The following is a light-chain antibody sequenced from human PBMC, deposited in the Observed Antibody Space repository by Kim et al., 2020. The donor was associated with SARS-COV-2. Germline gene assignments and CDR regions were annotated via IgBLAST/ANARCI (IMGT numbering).Light chain of an antibody. CDR1: QSISNY. CDR3: QESYSTPLT. V-gene: IGKV1-39*01. Sequence: ASVGDRVTITCRTSQSISNYINGYQQKPGKAPKLLIYGASTLQSGVPSRFSRSGSGTDFTHTISSLQPEDFAIYDCQESYSTPLTFGGGTKVDIK. CDR2: GAS. J-gene: IGKJ4*01.